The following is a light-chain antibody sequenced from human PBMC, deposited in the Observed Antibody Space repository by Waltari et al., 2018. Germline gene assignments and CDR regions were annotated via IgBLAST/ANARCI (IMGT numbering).Light chain of an antibody. V-gene: IGKV1-5*03. CDR3: QQYNTYPWT. Sequence: DIQMTQSPSTLSASVGDRITITCRASHSITIWLAWYQQKPGEAPKLLIFRASSLESGVPSRFSGSGSVTEFTLTISSLQPDDFATYCCQQYNTYPWTFGQGTKVEIK. CDR2: RAS. J-gene: IGKJ1*01. CDR1: HSITIW.